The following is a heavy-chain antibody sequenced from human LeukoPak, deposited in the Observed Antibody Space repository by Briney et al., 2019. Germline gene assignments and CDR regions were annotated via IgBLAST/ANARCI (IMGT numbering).Heavy chain of an antibody. Sequence: GESLKISCKGSGYNFANYWIGWVRQMPGKGLEWMGIIYPRDSTTRYSPAFEGQVTISVDKSITTAYLQWSSLKASDSAMYYCARRAIIQGTSALDFWGQGTLVTVSS. V-gene: IGHV5-51*01. CDR2: IYPRDSTT. CDR3: ARRAIIQGTSALDF. CDR1: GYNFANYW. D-gene: IGHD1-26*01. J-gene: IGHJ4*02.